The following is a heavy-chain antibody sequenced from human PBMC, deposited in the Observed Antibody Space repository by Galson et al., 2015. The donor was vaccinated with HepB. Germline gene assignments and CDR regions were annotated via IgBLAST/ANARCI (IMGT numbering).Heavy chain of an antibody. J-gene: IGHJ4*02. V-gene: IGHV4-39*02. CDR1: GGSVNNVLYY. Sequence: ETLSLTCTVSGGSVNNVLYYWAWIRQSPGEGLEWIGSLYHDETTYYTPSLKSRVTVSSDTSRNHLYLNLSSVTAADTAIYYCSEKINDYWGQGTLVTVSS. CDR2: LYHDETT. CDR3: SEKINDY.